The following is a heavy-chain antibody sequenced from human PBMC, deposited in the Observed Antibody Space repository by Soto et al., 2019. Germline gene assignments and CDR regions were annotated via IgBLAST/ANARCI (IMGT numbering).Heavy chain of an antibody. V-gene: IGHV3-23*01. Sequence: EVQLLESGGDSVQPGGSVRLSCAGSGFTFINYAMNWVRQAPGKGLEWVSTISGGGDATFFADSVRGRFTFSRDNSKNTVTLEMNSLGVDDTAVYYCARKVVGSTSRPDYWYVDLWGRCTLVTVSS. CDR1: GFTFINYA. D-gene: IGHD2-21*01. J-gene: IGHJ2*01. CDR2: ISGGGDAT. CDR3: ARKVVGSTSRPDYWYVDL.